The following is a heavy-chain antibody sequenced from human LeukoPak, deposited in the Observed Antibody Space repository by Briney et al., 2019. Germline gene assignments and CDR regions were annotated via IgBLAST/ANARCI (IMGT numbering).Heavy chain of an antibody. D-gene: IGHD1-1*01. CDR2: IYSGGST. V-gene: IGHV3-53*01. CDR3: ARDRRGTLDY. Sequence: PGGSLRLSCAASGFTVSSNYMSWVRQAPGKGLEWVSVIYSGGSTYYADSVKGRFTISRDNSRNTLYLQMNSLRAEDTAVYYCARDRRGTLDYWGQGTLVTVSS. J-gene: IGHJ4*02. CDR1: GFTVSSNY.